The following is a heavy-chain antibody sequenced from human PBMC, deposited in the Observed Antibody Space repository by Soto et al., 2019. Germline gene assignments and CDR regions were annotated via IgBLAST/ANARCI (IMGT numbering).Heavy chain of an antibody. CDR2: IIPILGIA. V-gene: IGHV1-69*08. CDR1: GGTFSSYT. Sequence: QVQLVQSGAEVKKPGSSVKVSCKASGGTFSSYTISWVRQAPGQGLEWMGRIIPILGIANYAQKFQGRVTIPADKSTSTAYMELSRLRSEDTAVYYCAREYSSSWDNWFDPWGQGTLVTVSS. J-gene: IGHJ5*02. CDR3: AREYSSSWDNWFDP. D-gene: IGHD6-13*01.